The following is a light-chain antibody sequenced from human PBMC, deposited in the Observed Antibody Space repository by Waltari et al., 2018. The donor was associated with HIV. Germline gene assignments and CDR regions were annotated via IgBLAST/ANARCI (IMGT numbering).Light chain of an antibody. CDR3: CSYAGSSTLV. Sequence: QSALTQPASVSGSPGQSIPISCTGTSSDVGRYNLVSWYQQHPGKPPKLMIYEGSKRPSGVSNRFSGSKSGNTASLTISGLQAEDEADYYCCSYAGSSTLVFGGGTKLTVL. J-gene: IGLJ3*02. CDR2: EGS. CDR1: SSDVGRYNL. V-gene: IGLV2-23*01.